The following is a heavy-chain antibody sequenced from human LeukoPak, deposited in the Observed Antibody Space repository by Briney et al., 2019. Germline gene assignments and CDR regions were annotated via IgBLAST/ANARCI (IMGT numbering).Heavy chain of an antibody. V-gene: IGHV1-2*02. CDR1: GYTFTDYY. Sequence: GASVKVSCKASGYTFTDYYIHWVRQAPGQGLEWMGWINPNSGDTNYAQKFQGRVSMTRDTSISTAHMELSRLRSDDTAMYYCTRDFDYYGSGSYYSRYYFDYWGQGTLVTVSS. J-gene: IGHJ4*02. CDR2: INPNSGDT. D-gene: IGHD3-10*01. CDR3: TRDFDYYGSGSYYSRYYFDY.